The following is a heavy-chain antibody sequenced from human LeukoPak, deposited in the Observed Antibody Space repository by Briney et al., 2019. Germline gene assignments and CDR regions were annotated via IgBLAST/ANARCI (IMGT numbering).Heavy chain of an antibody. CDR2: ISGSGSTT. CDR1: GFTFGSYA. Sequence: PGESLRLSCAASGFTFGSYAMTWVRQAPGKGLEWVSAISGSGSTTYYADSVRGRFTISRDNSKNSLYLQMNSLRAEDTAVYYCAKGLSDSAHRQDYWGQGTLVTVSS. V-gene: IGHV3-23*01. J-gene: IGHJ4*02. D-gene: IGHD2-21*02. CDR3: AKGLSDSAHRQDY.